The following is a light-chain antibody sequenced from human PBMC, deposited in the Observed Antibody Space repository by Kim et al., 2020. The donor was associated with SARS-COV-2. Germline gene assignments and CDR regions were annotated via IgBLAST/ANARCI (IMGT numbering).Light chain of an antibody. Sequence: RVTNSCTGSSSNIGAGYDVHWYQQLPGTAPKLLIYNNSQRPAGVPDRFSGSNSGTSASLAITGLQAEDEADYYCQSYDSSLSAGVFGGGTQLTVL. CDR1: SSNIGAGYD. J-gene: IGLJ3*02. CDR2: NNS. CDR3: QSYDSSLSAGV. V-gene: IGLV1-40*01.